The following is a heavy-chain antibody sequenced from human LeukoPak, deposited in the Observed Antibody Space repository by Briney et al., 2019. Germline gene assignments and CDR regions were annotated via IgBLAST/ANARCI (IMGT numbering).Heavy chain of an antibody. CDR2: ISSSSSYI. J-gene: IGHJ4*02. D-gene: IGHD2-8*01. Sequence: PGGSLRLSCAASGFIFSTYGLHWVRQAPGKGLEWVSSISSSSSYIYYADSVKGRFTISRDNAKNSLYLQMNSLRAEDTAVYYCARVNGNPRWGQGTLVTVSS. CDR1: GFIFSTYG. V-gene: IGHV3-21*01. CDR3: ARVNGNPR.